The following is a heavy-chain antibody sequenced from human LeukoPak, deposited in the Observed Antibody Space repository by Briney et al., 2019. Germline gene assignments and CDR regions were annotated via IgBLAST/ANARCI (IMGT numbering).Heavy chain of an antibody. CDR1: GFTFSSYA. J-gene: IGHJ4*02. V-gene: IGHV3-64*01. CDR2: ISSNGGTT. CDR3: ARSPLMYYYDSSGYLDY. D-gene: IGHD3-22*01. Sequence: GGSLRLSCAASGFTFSSYAMHWVRQAPGKGLEYVSAISSNGGTTYYANSVKGRFTISRDNAKNSLYLQMNSLRAEDTAVYYCARSPLMYYYDSSGYLDYWGQGTLVTVSS.